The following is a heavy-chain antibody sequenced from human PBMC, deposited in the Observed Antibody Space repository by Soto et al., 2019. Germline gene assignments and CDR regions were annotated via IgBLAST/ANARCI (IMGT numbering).Heavy chain of an antibody. CDR2: VCYRGTT. D-gene: IGHD6-6*01. V-gene: IGHV4-39*01. CDR1: GDSIDTSSYC. Sequence: PSETLSLTCTVSGDSIDTSSYCWGWIRQPPGKGLEWIGSVCYRGTTYYNPSLKSRLTISVDTSKRQFSLKLSSVTAAGTAVFYCARQGEHSSSYFFDSWGQGTLVTSPQ. CDR3: ARQGEHSSSYFFDS. J-gene: IGHJ4*02.